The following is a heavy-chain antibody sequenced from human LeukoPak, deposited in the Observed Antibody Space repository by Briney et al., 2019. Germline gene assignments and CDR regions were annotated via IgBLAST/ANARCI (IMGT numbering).Heavy chain of an antibody. CDR1: GFTFSVDR. D-gene: IGHD3-10*01. CDR2: ISSSSSTI. CDR3: ARDLRGFYYYGMDV. J-gene: IGHJ6*02. Sequence: GGSLRLSCAASGFTFSVDRMDWVRQAPGKGLEWVSYISSSSSTIYYADSVKGRFTISRDNAKNSLYLQMNSLRDEETAVYYCARDLRGFYYYGMDVWGQGTTVTVSS. V-gene: IGHV3-48*02.